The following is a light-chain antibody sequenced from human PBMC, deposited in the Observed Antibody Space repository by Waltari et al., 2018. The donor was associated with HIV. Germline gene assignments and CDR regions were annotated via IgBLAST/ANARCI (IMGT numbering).Light chain of an antibody. CDR2: TNN. CDR1: SSNIGINS. J-gene: IGLJ2*01. Sequence: QSVLTQPPSASGTPGQRVTISCSGSSSNIGINSVNWYQQFPGTAPKLLIHTNNQRPSGVPKRFSASKSGTSASLAISRLQSEDEADYYCEAWDDSLNGVVFGGGTKLTVL. V-gene: IGLV1-44*01. CDR3: EAWDDSLNGVV.